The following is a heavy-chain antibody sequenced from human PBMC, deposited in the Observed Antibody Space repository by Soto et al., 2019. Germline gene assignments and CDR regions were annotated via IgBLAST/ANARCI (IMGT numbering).Heavy chain of an antibody. J-gene: IGHJ6*02. CDR2: IYYSGST. Sequence: SETLSLTCTVSGGSISSSSYYWGWIRQPPGKGLEWIGSIYYSGSTYYNPSLKSRVTISVDTSKNQFSLKLSSVTAADTAVYYCARLKGVGATSGVYYYGMDVWGQGTTVTVSS. CDR3: ARLKGVGATSGVYYYGMDV. V-gene: IGHV4-39*01. D-gene: IGHD1-26*01. CDR1: GGSISSSSYY.